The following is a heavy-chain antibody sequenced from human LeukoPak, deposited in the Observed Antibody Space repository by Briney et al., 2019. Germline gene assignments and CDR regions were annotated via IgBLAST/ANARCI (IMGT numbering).Heavy chain of an antibody. CDR1: GGSISSYY. CDR2: IYTSGST. V-gene: IGHV4-4*07. Sequence: SETLSLTCTVSGGSISSYYWSWIRQPAGKGLEWIGRIYTSGSTNYNPSLKSRVTMSVDTSKNQFSLKLSSVTAADTAVYYCASEINLAGGYYYYGMDVWGQGTTVTVSS. J-gene: IGHJ6*02. CDR3: ASEINLAGGYYYYGMDV. D-gene: IGHD6-19*01.